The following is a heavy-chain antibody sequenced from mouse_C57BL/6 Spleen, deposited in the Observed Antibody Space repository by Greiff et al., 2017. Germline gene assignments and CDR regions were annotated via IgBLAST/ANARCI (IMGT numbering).Heavy chain of an antibody. CDR3: ARRIPFYYAMDY. CDR2: INPNNGGT. D-gene: IGHD5-1-1*01. V-gene: IGHV1-18*01. CDR1: GYTFTDYN. J-gene: IGHJ4*01. Sequence: VHVKQSGPELVKPGASVKIPCKASGYTFTDYNMDWVKQSHGKSLEWIGDINPNNGGTIYNQKFKGKATLTVDKSSSTAYMELRSLTSEDTAVYYCARRIPFYYAMDYWGQGTSVTVSS.